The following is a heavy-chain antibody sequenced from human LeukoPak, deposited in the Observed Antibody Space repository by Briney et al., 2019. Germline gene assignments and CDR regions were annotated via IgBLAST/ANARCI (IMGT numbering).Heavy chain of an antibody. CDR1: GDRFTSYW. V-gene: IGHV5-51*01. CDR2: IFPGDSDT. CDR3: ARRPLPSPNWLAP. J-gene: IGHJ5*02. Sequence: GESLKISCKGYGDRFTSYWVAWVRQMPGKGLEWMGIIFPGDSDTRYSPSIQGQVTISVDRSISTAYLQWSSLKASDTAIYYSARRPLPSPNWLAPWGQGTLVTVSS.